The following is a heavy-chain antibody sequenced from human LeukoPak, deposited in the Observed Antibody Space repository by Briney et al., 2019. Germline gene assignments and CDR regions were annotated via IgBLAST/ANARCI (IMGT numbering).Heavy chain of an antibody. D-gene: IGHD2-2*01. CDR3: ARARRRIVVVPSSSAADLYYYGMDV. V-gene: IGHV4-34*01. CDR1: GGSFGGYY. Sequence: SETLSLTCAVYGGSFGGYYWSWIRQPPGKGLEWIGEINHSGSTNYNPSLKSRVTISVDTSKSQFSLKLSSVTAADTAVYYCARARRRIVVVPSSSAADLYYYGMDVWGQGTTVTVSS. J-gene: IGHJ6*02. CDR2: INHSGST.